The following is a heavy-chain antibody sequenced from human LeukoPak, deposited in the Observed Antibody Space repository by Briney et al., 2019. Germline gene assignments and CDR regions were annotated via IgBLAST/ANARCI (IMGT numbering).Heavy chain of an antibody. CDR1: GFTFSSYA. Sequence: PGGSLRLSRAASGFTFSSYAMSWVRQAPGKGLEWVSAISGSGGSTYYADSVKGRFTISRDNSKNTLYLQMNSLRAEDTAVYYCAKDNYYDSSGLPPDYWGQGTLVTVSS. CDR2: ISGSGGST. J-gene: IGHJ4*02. V-gene: IGHV3-23*01. D-gene: IGHD3-22*01. CDR3: AKDNYYDSSGLPPDY.